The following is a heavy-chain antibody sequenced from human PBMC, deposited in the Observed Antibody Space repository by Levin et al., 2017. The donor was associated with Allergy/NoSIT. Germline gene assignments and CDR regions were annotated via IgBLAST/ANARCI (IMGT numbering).Heavy chain of an antibody. V-gene: IGHV3-21*01. CDR2: ISSSSTHI. CDR3: ARDLVINGEGIRGVISTLWGMDV. D-gene: IGHD3-10*01. Sequence: LSLPCAASGFTFSRYSMNWVRQAPGKGLEWVSSISSSSTHIYYGDSVKGRFTISRDNAKNSLYLQMNSLRAEDTAVYFCARDLVINGEGIRGVISTLWGMDVWGQGTTVTVSS. J-gene: IGHJ6*02. CDR1: GFTFSRYS.